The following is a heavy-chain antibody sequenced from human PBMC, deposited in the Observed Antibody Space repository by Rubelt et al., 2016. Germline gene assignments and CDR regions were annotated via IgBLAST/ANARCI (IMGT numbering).Heavy chain of an antibody. D-gene: IGHD1-14*01. V-gene: IGHV3-23*04. J-gene: IGHJ4*02. CDR1: GFTFSSYW. CDR3: AKKISPVPGTFTLDS. CDR2: VSASGSGT. Sequence: EVQLVESGGGLVQPGGSLRLSCAASGFTFSSYWMSWVRQAPGKGLEWVSVVSASGSGTFYADSVKGRFTISRDNAKDLVFLDMHSLRAEDTAIYYCAKKISPVPGTFTLDSWGQGTQVTVSS.